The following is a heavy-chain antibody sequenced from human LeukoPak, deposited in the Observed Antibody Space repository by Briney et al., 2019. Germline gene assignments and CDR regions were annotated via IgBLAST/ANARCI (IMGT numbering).Heavy chain of an antibody. J-gene: IGHJ4*02. Sequence: SETLSLTCTVSGYSISSGYYWGWIRQPPGKGLEWIGSIFHSGTTYYNPSLKSRVTISLDASKNQFSLKLSSVTAADTAVYYCARFYYGDFNFDYWGQGTLVTVSS. CDR2: IFHSGTT. V-gene: IGHV4-38-2*02. CDR1: GYSISSGYY. CDR3: ARFYYGDFNFDY. D-gene: IGHD4-17*01.